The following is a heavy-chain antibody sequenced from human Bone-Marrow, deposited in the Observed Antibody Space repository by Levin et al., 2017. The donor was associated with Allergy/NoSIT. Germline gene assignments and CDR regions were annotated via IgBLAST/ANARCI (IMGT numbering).Heavy chain of an antibody. CDR3: ARGFDS. V-gene: IGHV1-18*01. Sequence: ASVKVSCKASGYTFTDYGISWVRQAPGQGLEWMGWINVNNGHTNYIQKFQGRVTMTTDTSTSTAYMELRSLRSDDTAIYYCARGFDSWGQGTPVTVSS. CDR2: INVNNGHT. J-gene: IGHJ4*02. CDR1: GYTFTDYG.